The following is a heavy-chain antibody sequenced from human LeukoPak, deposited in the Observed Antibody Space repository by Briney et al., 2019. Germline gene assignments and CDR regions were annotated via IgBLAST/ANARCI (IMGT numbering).Heavy chain of an antibody. CDR1: GGSFSGYY. Sequence: SETLSLTCAVYGGSFSGYYWSWIRQPPGKGLEWIGEINHSGSTNYNPSLKSRVTISVDTSKNQFSLKLSSVTAADTAVYYCANYYDFWGHIWGQGTMVTVSS. J-gene: IGHJ3*02. CDR2: INHSGST. V-gene: IGHV4-34*01. D-gene: IGHD3-3*01. CDR3: ANYYDFWGHI.